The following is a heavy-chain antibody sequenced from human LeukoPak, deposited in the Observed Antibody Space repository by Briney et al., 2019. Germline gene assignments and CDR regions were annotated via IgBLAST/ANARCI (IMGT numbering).Heavy chain of an antibody. CDR2: IIPILGTA. CDR3: ARVLVLTGYHLPGYYFDS. CDR1: GGTFSSYA. V-gene: IGHV1-69*10. J-gene: IGHJ4*02. D-gene: IGHD3-9*01. Sequence: SVKVSCKSSGGTFSSYAISWVRQGPGQGLELMGGIIPILGTANYAQEFHGRVTITAAKSTRTAYMEISSLRSEDTAVYSCARVLVLTGYHLPGYYFDSWGQGTLVTVSS.